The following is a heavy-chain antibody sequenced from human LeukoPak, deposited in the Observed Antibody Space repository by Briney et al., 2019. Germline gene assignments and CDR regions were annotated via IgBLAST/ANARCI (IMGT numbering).Heavy chain of an antibody. J-gene: IGHJ4*02. V-gene: IGHV1-46*01. D-gene: IGHD3-3*01. CDR3: ARASRITIFGVFNH. CDR1: GYTFTNYY. CDR2: IDPSAGST. Sequence: ASVKVSCKASGYTFTNYYMHWVRQAPGQGLEWMGVIDPSAGSTTYAQKFQGRFTMTRDTSISTAYMELSRLRSDDTAVYYCARASRITIFGVFNHWGQGTLVTVSS.